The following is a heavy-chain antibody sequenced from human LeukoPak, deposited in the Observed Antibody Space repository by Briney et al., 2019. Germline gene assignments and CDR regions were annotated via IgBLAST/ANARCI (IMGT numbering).Heavy chain of an antibody. J-gene: IGHJ4*02. Sequence: PGGSLRLSCAASGFTFSSYSMYWVRQAPGKGLEWVSSISSSSSYIYYADSVKGRFTISRDNSKNTLSLQMNSLRPEDTAVYYCARSSYCGGNCLNYFDYWGQGTLVTVSS. D-gene: IGHD2-21*01. CDR3: ARSSYCGGNCLNYFDY. V-gene: IGHV3-21*04. CDR1: GFTFSSYS. CDR2: ISSSSSYI.